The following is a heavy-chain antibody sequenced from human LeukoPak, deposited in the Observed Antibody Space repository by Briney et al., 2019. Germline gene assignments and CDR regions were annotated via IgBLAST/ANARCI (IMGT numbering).Heavy chain of an antibody. J-gene: IGHJ5*02. CDR1: GFTISSYA. V-gene: IGHV3-23*01. Sequence: GGSLRLSCAASGFTISSYAMSWVRQAPGKGLEWVSLISGSGGSTYYADSVRGRFTISRDNSKNTLNLQMNNLRVEDTAVYYCARVMTAITNWFDPWGQGTLVTVSS. CDR2: ISGSGGST. D-gene: IGHD2-21*02. CDR3: ARVMTAITNWFDP.